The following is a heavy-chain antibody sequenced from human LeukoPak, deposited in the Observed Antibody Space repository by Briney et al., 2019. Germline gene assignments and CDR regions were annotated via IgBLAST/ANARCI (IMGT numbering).Heavy chain of an antibody. CDR2: ISGSSGST. D-gene: IGHD1-26*01. CDR3: ARGAANFDY. V-gene: IGHV3-23*01. Sequence: PGGSLRLSCAASGFTFSAYAMSWVRQAPGKGLEWVSVISGSSGSTYYADSVKGRFTISRDNSKSTLYLQMNGLRAEDTAVYYCARGAANFDYWGQGTLVTVSP. CDR1: GFTFSAYA. J-gene: IGHJ4*02.